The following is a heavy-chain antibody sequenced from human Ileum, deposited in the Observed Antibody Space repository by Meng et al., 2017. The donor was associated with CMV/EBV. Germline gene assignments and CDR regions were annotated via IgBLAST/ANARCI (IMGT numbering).Heavy chain of an antibody. V-gene: IGHV4-4*07. Sequence: QVQGQSRGSGRVKLWWPLSLPCTFFVVPILIYYWYWIWNPPGKGPGWMWSIYTCGITNYNPSPESRVSMSVATAKNKFPLKLSFGTAADTAVYFCARERRGGSGSFADWFDPWGQGTLVTVSS. D-gene: IGHD3-10*01. CDR3: ARERRGGSGSFADWFDP. CDR2: IYTCGIT. CDR1: VVPILIYY. J-gene: IGHJ5*02.